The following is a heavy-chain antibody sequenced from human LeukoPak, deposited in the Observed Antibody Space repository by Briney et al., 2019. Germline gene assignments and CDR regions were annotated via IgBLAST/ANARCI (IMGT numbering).Heavy chain of an antibody. CDR2: MYPGDSDT. CDR3: GRRYGSGSYYPIYYFDY. D-gene: IGHD3-10*01. CDR1: GYSFTSYW. Sequence: GESLKISCKGSGYSFTSYWIGWVREMPGKGLEWLGIMYPGDSDTRYSPSFQGQVTISADKSISTAYLQWSSLKASDTAMYYCGRRYGSGSYYPIYYFDYWGQGTLVTVSS. V-gene: IGHV5-51*01. J-gene: IGHJ4*02.